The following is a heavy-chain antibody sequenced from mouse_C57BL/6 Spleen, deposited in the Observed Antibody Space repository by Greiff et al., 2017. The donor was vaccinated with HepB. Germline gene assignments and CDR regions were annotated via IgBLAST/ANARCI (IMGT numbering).Heavy chain of an antibody. CDR1: GYTFTSYW. V-gene: IGHV1-52*01. CDR2: IDPSDSET. Sequence: VQLQQPGAGLVRPGSSVKLSCKASGYTFTSYWMHWVKQRPIQGLEWIGNIDPSDSETHYNQKFKDKATLTVDKSSSTAYMQLSSLTSEDSAVYYCARFHDGYFFAYWGQGTLVTVSA. CDR3: ARFHDGYFFAY. J-gene: IGHJ3*01. D-gene: IGHD2-3*01.